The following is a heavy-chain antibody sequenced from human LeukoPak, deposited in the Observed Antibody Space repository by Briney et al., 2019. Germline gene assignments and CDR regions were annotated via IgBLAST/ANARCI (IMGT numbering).Heavy chain of an antibody. D-gene: IGHD6-19*01. CDR3: ARDPVAGTWRLNWFDP. V-gene: IGHV3-48*02. J-gene: IGHJ5*02. CDR2: ISSSSSTI. CDR1: GFTFSRHS. Sequence: GGSLSLSCAASGFTFSRHSMTWVRQAPGKGLEWVSYISSSSSTIYYADSVKGRFTISRDNAKNSLYLQMNSLRDEDTAVYYCARDPVAGTWRLNWFDPWGQGTLVTVSS.